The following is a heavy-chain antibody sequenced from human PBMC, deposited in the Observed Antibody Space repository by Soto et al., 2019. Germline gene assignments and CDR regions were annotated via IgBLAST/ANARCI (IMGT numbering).Heavy chain of an antibody. J-gene: IGHJ5*02. V-gene: IGHV1-18*01. CDR2: IGTHNGDT. CDR3: ARDWRGAEGFVP. D-gene: IGHD3-3*01. Sequence: QVQLVQSGPEVKKPGASVKVSGKASGYTFNTYGFSWVRQAPGQGLEWVGWIGTHNGDTTYAQKFQGRVTITIDTSTTTSYMELRSLTSDDTAMSFWARDWRGAEGFVPWGQGTLVTVSS. CDR1: GYTFNTYG.